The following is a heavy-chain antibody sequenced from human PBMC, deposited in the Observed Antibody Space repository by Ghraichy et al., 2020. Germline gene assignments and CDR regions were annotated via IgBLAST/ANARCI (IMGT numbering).Heavy chain of an antibody. J-gene: IGHJ4*02. D-gene: IGHD1-26*01. CDR2: IYQSGST. V-gene: IGHV4-4*02. Sequence: SETLSLTRAVSGGSISSSNWWTWVRQPPGKGLEWIGEIYQSGSTNYNPSLKSRVTISVDKSNNQFSLKLSSVTAADTAVYYCARDSGTYYFDYWGQGTLVTDSS. CDR3: ARDSGTYYFDY. CDR1: GGSISSSNW.